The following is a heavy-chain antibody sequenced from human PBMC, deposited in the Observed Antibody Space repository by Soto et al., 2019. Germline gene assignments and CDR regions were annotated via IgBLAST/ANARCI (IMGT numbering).Heavy chain of an antibody. D-gene: IGHD3-10*01. CDR1: GFTFSSYA. Sequence: PGGSLRLSCAASGFTFSSYAMSWVRQAPGKGLEWVSAISGSGGSTYYADSVKGRFTISRDNSKNTLYLQMNSLRAEDTAVYYCARDGVRPYGSGSYIDYWGQGTLVTVSS. V-gene: IGHV3-23*01. J-gene: IGHJ4*02. CDR2: ISGSGGST. CDR3: ARDGVRPYGSGSYIDY.